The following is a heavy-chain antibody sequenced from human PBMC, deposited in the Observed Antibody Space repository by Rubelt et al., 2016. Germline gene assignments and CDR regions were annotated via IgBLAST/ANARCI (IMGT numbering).Heavy chain of an antibody. CDR2: ISHRGST. CDR3: AGERMAARGLNVL. V-gene: IGHV4-34*01. D-gene: IGHD6-6*01. CDR1: GGSFSGYY. Sequence: QVQLQQWGAGLLKPSETLSLTCAVYGGSFSGYYWSWIRQPPGKGLEWIGEISHRGSTNYNPSLKSRVTLSVETFKNKFSVKLATVTAAETTVYYCAGERMAARGLNVLWAQGTLVAVSS. J-gene: IGHJ4*02.